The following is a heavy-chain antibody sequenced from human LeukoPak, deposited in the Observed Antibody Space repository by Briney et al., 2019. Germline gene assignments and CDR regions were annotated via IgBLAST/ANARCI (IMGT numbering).Heavy chain of an antibody. CDR1: GYTLTELS. CDR2: FDPEDGET. D-gene: IGHD5-24*01. CDR3: ARVEMATIGYGMDV. Sequence: ASVKVSCKVSGYTLTELSMHWVRQAPGKGLEWMGGFDPEDGETIYAQKFQGRVTMTTDTSTSTAYMELRSLRSDDTAVYYCARVEMATIGYGMDVWGQGTTVTVSS. V-gene: IGHV1-24*01. J-gene: IGHJ6*02.